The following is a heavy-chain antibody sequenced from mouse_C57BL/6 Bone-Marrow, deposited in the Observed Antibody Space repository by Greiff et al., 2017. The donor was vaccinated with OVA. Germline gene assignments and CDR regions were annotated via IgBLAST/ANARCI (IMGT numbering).Heavy chain of an antibody. V-gene: IGHV1-82*01. CDR2: IYPGDGDT. Sequence: VQLQQSGPELVKPGASVKISCKASGYAFSSSWMNWVKQRPGKGLEWIGRIYPGDGDTNYNGKFKGKATLTADKSSSTAYMQLSSLTSEDSAVYFCARWGNGSRPHWYFGVWGTGTTVTVSS. CDR1: GYAFSSSW. CDR3: ARWGNGSRPHWYFGV. J-gene: IGHJ1*03. D-gene: IGHD1-1*01.